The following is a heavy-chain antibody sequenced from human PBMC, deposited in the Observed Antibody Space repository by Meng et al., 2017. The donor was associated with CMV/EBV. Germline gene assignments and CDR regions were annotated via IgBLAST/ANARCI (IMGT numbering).Heavy chain of an antibody. V-gene: IGHV3-30*02. CDR3: TKDRLVGATTGFDF. J-gene: IGHJ4*02. CDR2: IRYDGSRK. D-gene: IGHD1-26*01. CDR1: GFTFSTYG. Sequence: QVELVDSGGGVVQPGGSLRLSCLASGFTFSTYGMHWVRQAPGKGLEWVTFIRYDGSRKYYADSVKGRFTISRDNSKNTLYLQMNNLRAEDTAVYYCTKDRLVGATTGFDFWGQGTLVTVSS.